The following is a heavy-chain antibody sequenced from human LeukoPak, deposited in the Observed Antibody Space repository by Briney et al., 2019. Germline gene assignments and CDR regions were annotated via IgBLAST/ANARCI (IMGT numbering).Heavy chain of an antibody. V-gene: IGHV1-18*01. CDR1: GYTFTSYG. D-gene: IGHD6-6*01. Sequence: ASVKVSCKASGYTFTSYGISWLRQAPGQGLEWMGWISAYNGNTNYAQKLQGRVTMTTDTSTSTAYMELRSLRSDDTAVYYCARTLYSSSPGGWFVPWRQGTLVTVSS. CDR2: ISAYNGNT. J-gene: IGHJ5*02. CDR3: ARTLYSSSPGGWFVP.